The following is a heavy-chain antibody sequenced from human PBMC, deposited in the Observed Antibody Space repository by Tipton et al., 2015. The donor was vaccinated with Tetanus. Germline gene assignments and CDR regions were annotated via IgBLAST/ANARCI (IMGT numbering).Heavy chain of an antibody. V-gene: IGHV4-59*02. CDR2: IYYTGST. J-gene: IGHJ5*02. D-gene: IGHD6-13*01. CDR3: ARGTWLYTSTYHRHWLDP. CDR1: GDSVSGYY. Sequence: LRLSCTVSGDSVSGYYWSWIRQPPGKGLEWIGYIYYTGSTNYNPSLKSGVTISLDTSKNEFSLTLSSVTAADTAVYYCARGTWLYTSTYHRHWLDPWGQGTLVTVSS.